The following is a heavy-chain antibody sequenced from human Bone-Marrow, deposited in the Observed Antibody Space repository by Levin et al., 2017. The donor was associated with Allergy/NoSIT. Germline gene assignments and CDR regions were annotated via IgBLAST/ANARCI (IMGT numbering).Heavy chain of an antibody. Sequence: PGGSQRLSCAASGILFSSYDMNWVRQAPGKGLEWVSSISAGGNYIYYADSVKGRFTISRDNAKNSLFLQMNSLRAEDTAVYYCASWAMYHYDRSAFDYFYYAMDVWGQGTTVTVSS. CDR2: ISAGGNYI. D-gene: IGHD3-22*01. CDR3: ASWAMYHYDRSAFDYFYYAMDV. V-gene: IGHV3-21*01. J-gene: IGHJ6*02. CDR1: GILFSSYD.